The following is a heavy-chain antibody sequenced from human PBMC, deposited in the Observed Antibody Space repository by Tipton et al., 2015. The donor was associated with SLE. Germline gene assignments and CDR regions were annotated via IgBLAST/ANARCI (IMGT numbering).Heavy chain of an antibody. CDR3: ARQGRHGSGRGVYFDF. D-gene: IGHD3-10*01. J-gene: IGHJ4*02. CDR2: IYSSGTT. Sequence: TLSLTCTVSGGSISSYYWSWIRQPAGKGLEWIGRIYSSGTTNYYPSLKSRVTMSVDTSKNQFSLKLSSVTAADTAVYFCARQGRHGSGRGVYFDFWGQGMLVTVSS. V-gene: IGHV4-4*07. CDR1: GGSISSYY.